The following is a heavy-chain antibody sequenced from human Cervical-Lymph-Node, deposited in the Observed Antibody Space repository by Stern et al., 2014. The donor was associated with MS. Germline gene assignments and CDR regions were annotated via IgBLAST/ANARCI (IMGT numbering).Heavy chain of an antibody. CDR3: ARDGYSSGWRVFDY. V-gene: IGHV1-3*01. D-gene: IGHD6-19*01. CDR1: GYTFTTYA. J-gene: IGHJ4*02. Sequence: QMQLVQSGAEVKKPGASVKVSCKASGYTFTTYAMHWVRQAPGQRPEWMGWINVGVGDTKYSQKFQDRVTITIDTSATTAYMELNSLRSDDTAMYYCARDGYSSGWRVFDYWGQGTPVTVSS. CDR2: INVGVGDT.